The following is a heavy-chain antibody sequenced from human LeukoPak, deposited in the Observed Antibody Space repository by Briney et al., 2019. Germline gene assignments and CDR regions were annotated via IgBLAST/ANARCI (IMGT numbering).Heavy chain of an antibody. V-gene: IGHV1-18*01. J-gene: IGHJ4*02. D-gene: IGHD3-22*01. CDR2: ISAYNGNT. CDR1: GYTFTSYG. Sequence: ASVKVSCKASGYTFTSYGISWVRQAPGQGLEWMGWISAYNGNTNYAQKLQGRVTMTTDTSTSTAYMELRSLRSDDTAVYYCARGHYYYDSSGEGFDYWGQGTLVTVSS. CDR3: ARGHYYYDSSGEGFDY.